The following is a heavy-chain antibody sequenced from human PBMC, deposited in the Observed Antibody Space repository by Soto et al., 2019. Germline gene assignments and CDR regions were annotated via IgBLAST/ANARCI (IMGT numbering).Heavy chain of an antibody. D-gene: IGHD2-2*01. Sequence: GGSLRLSCAASGFTFSSYAMSWVRQAPGKGLEWVSAISGSGGSTYYADSVKGRFTISRDNSKNTLYLQMNSLRAEDTAVYYCAKSSMTDIVVVPAAMQGWFDPWGQGTLVTVSS. J-gene: IGHJ5*02. CDR1: GFTFSSYA. CDR3: AKSSMTDIVVVPAAMQGWFDP. V-gene: IGHV3-23*01. CDR2: ISGSGGST.